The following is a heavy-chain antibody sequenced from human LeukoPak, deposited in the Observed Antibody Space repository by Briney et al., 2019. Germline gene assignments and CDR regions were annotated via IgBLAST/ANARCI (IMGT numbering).Heavy chain of an antibody. CDR2: IRYDGSNK. D-gene: IGHD6-19*01. CDR3: AKSRSSSGAFDI. CDR1: GFTFSSYA. V-gene: IGHV3-30*02. Sequence: GGSLRLSCAASGFTFSSYAMHWVRQAPGKGLEWVAFIRYDGSNKYYADSVKGRFTISRDNSKNTLNLQMNSLRAEDTAVYYCAKSRSSSGAFDIWGQGTIVTVSS. J-gene: IGHJ3*02.